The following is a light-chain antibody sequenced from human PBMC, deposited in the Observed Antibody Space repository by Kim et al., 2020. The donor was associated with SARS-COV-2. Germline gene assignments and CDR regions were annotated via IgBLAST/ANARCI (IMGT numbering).Light chain of an antibody. CDR2: GAS. CDR3: QQYKS. V-gene: IGKV3-20*01. CDR1: QSVSSGY. Sequence: TVAVSPGERATLSCRASQSVSSGYLVWYQQKPGQVPRLLIYGASNRATGIPDRFSGSGSGTEFTLTISRLEPEDFAVYYCQQYKSFGGGTKVDIK. J-gene: IGKJ4*01.